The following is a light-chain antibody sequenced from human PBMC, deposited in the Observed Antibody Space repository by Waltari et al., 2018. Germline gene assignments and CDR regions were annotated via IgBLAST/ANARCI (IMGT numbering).Light chain of an antibody. CDR2: AVS. J-gene: IGLJ2*01. CDR1: SRDVWKYKR. CDR3: CSYAGSSKGV. V-gene: IGLV2-23*02. Sequence: QSALTQPASGSGSPGQSITISCTGSSRDVWKYKRVSWYQQHPGKAPKLMIYAVSKRPSGVSDRFSGSKSGDTASLTISGLQPEDEADYFCCSYAGSSKGVFGGGTKVTVL.